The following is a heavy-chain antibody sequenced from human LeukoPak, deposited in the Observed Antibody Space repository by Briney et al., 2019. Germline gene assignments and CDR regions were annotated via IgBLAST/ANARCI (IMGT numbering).Heavy chain of an antibody. J-gene: IGHJ4*02. Sequence: PSETLSLTCTVSGGSISSSSYYWGWIRQPPGKGLEWIGGIYYSGSTYYNPSLKSQVTISVDTSKNQFSLKLSSVTAADTAVYYCARQGWFGELLSPLDYWGQGTLVTVSS. CDR1: GGSISSSSYY. CDR2: IYYSGST. V-gene: IGHV4-39*01. CDR3: ARQGWFGELLSPLDY. D-gene: IGHD3-10*01.